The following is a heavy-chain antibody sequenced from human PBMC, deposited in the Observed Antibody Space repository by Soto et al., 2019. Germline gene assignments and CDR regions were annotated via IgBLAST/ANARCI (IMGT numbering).Heavy chain of an antibody. CDR2: IESGGST. V-gene: IGHV3-53*01. D-gene: IGHD2-15*01. CDR3: AKDLGPLRLLNYYFYGLDV. Sequence: GSLRLSCNASGFTVSSSYMSWVRQAPGMGLEWVAVIESGGSTHYADSVKGRFTISRDNSKNMIYLQLHTLRAEDTAVYYCAKDLGPLRLLNYYFYGLDVWGQGTTVTVYS. CDR1: GFTVSSSY. J-gene: IGHJ6*02.